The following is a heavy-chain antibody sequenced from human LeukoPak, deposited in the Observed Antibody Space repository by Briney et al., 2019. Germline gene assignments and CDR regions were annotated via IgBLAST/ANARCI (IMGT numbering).Heavy chain of an antibody. J-gene: IGHJ4*02. CDR3: ARQLATSSGWWGNYFDY. CDR2: IYYSGST. CDR1: GGSISSYY. Sequence: SGTLSLTCTVSGGSISSYYWSWIRQPPGKGLEWIGYIYYSGSTNYNPSLKSRVTISVDTSKNQFSLKLSSVTAADTAVYYCARQLATSSGWWGNYFDYWGQGTLVTVSS. V-gene: IGHV4-59*08. D-gene: IGHD6-19*01.